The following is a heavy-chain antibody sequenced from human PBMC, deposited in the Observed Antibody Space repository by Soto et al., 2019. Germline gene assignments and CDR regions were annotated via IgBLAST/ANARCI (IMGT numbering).Heavy chain of an antibody. V-gene: IGHV3-7*01. D-gene: IGHD2-2*01. Sequence: LRLSCAASGFTFSNYWMNWVRQAPGKGLEWVANIKQDGSEKYFVDSVKGRFTISRDNAKNSLYLQMNSLRAEDTAVYYCARDLGRTAAGYYYYYAMDVWGQGTTVTVSS. CDR2: IKQDGSEK. CDR1: GFTFSNYW. J-gene: IGHJ6*02. CDR3: ARDLGRTAAGYYYYYAMDV.